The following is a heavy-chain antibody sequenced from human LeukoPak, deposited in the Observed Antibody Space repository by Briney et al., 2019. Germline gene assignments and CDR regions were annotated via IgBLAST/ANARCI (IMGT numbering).Heavy chain of an antibody. Sequence: PGGSLRLSCAASGFTFSSYAMSWVRQAPGKGLEWVSAISGSGGSTYYADSVKGRFTISRDNSKNTLYLQMNSLRAEDTAVYYCAKDQPHYDFWSGYFIFDYWGQGTLVTVSS. CDR3: AKDQPHYDFWSGYFIFDY. CDR2: ISGSGGST. D-gene: IGHD3-3*01. V-gene: IGHV3-23*01. CDR1: GFTFSSYA. J-gene: IGHJ4*02.